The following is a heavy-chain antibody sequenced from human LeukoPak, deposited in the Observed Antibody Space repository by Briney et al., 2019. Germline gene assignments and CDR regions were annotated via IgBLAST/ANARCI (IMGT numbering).Heavy chain of an antibody. D-gene: IGHD6-13*01. Sequence: GSLRLSCAAPGFTFSSYSMNWVRQAPGKGLEWVSYIGSSGSTMYYADSVKGRFTISRDNAKNSLYLQMNSLRDEDTAVYYCTSTIGAGGTSLDYWGQGTLVTVSS. CDR1: GFTFSSYS. CDR3: TSTIGAGGTSLDY. V-gene: IGHV3-48*02. CDR2: IGSSGSTM. J-gene: IGHJ4*02.